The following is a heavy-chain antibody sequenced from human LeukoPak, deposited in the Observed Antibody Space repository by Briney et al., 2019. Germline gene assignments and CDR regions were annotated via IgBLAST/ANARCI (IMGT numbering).Heavy chain of an antibody. CDR1: GGSISSSSYY. J-gene: IGHJ4*02. Sequence: PSETLSLTCTVSGGSISSSSYYWGWIRQPPGKGLEWIGSIYYSGSTYYNPSLKSRVTISVDTSKTQFSLKLSSVAAADTAVYYCATSRRIRLYYFDCWGQGTLATVSS. D-gene: IGHD1-14*01. CDR3: ATSRRIRLYYFDC. V-gene: IGHV4-39*01. CDR2: IYYSGST.